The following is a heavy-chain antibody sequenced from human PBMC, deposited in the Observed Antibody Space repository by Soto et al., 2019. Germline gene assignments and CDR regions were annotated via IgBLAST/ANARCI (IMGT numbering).Heavy chain of an antibody. Sequence: ASVKVSCKASGHTFTSYGISWVRQAPGQGLEWMGWISAYNGNTNYAQKLQGRVTMTTDTSTSTAYMELRSLRSDDTAVYYCARETGEEVLLWFGELFYYYYGMDVWGQGTTVTVSS. V-gene: IGHV1-18*01. CDR3: ARETGEEVLLWFGELFYYYYGMDV. CDR2: ISAYNGNT. J-gene: IGHJ6*02. CDR1: GHTFTSYG. D-gene: IGHD3-10*01.